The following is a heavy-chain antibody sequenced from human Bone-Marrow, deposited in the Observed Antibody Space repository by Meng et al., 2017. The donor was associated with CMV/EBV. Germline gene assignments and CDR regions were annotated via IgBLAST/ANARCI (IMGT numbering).Heavy chain of an antibody. CDR1: GGSFSGYY. Sequence: SETLSLTCAVYGGSFSGYYWSWIRQPPGKGLEWIGEINHSGSTNYNPSLKSRVTISVDTSKNQFSLKLSSVTSAYTAVYYCAREVVTPGGSFYFDYWGQGTLVTVSS. D-gene: IGHD4-23*01. CDR3: AREVVTPGGSFYFDY. CDR2: INHSGST. J-gene: IGHJ4*02. V-gene: IGHV4-34*01.